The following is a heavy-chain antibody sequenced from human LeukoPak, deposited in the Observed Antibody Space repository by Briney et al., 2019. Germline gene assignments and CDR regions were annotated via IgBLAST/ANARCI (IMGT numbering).Heavy chain of an antibody. D-gene: IGHD5-18*01. CDR3: ASPLGNDTAMDKYDYYGMDV. CDR1: GGTFSSYA. V-gene: IGHV1-69*06. J-gene: IGHJ6*04. CDR2: IIPIFGTA. Sequence: GASVKVSCKASGGTFSSYAISWVRQAPGQGLEWMGGIIPIFGTANYAQKFQGRVKITADKSTSTAYMELRSLRSEDTAVYYWASPLGNDTAMDKYDYYGMDVWGKGTTVTVSS.